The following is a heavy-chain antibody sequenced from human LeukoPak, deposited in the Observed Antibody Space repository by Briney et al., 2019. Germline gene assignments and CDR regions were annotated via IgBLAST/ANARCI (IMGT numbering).Heavy chain of an antibody. CDR1: GFTFRSYW. D-gene: IGHD1-1*01. CDR2: VIRDGSFT. J-gene: IGHJ6*03. Sequence: PGGSLRLSCAASGFTFRSYWMHWVRQAPGKGLEWVSRVIRDGSFTNYADSVKGRFTISRDNAKNSLYLQMNSLRAEDTAVYYCARGRYNWNDGYYYYYMDVWGKGTTVTVSS. CDR3: ARGRYNWNDGYYYYYMDV. V-gene: IGHV3-74*01.